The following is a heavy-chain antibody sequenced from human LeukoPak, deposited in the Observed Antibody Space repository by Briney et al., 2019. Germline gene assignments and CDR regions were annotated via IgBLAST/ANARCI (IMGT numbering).Heavy chain of an antibody. D-gene: IGHD3-22*01. Sequence: PGGSLRLSCAASGFTFSSYAVHWVRQAPGKGLEWVAVISYDGSNKYYADSVKGRFTISRDNSKNTLYLQMNSLRAEDTAVYYCARDSYYYDSSGYYPQGGFDYWGQGILVTVPS. CDR3: ARDSYYYDSSGYYPQGGFDY. V-gene: IGHV3-30-3*01. J-gene: IGHJ4*02. CDR1: GFTFSSYA. CDR2: ISYDGSNK.